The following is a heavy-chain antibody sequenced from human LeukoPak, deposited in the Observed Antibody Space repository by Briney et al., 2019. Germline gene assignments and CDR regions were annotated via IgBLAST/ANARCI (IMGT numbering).Heavy chain of an antibody. J-gene: IGHJ6*02. D-gene: IGHD3-10*01. Sequence: ASVKVSCKASGYTFTGYYMNWVRQAPGKGLEWMGGFDPEDGETIYAQKFQGRVTMTEDTSTDTAYMELSSLRSEDTAVYYCATGAYGSGSYDLSHYYYGMDVWGQGTTVTVSS. V-gene: IGHV1-24*01. CDR1: GYTFTGYY. CDR3: ATGAYGSGSYDLSHYYYGMDV. CDR2: FDPEDGET.